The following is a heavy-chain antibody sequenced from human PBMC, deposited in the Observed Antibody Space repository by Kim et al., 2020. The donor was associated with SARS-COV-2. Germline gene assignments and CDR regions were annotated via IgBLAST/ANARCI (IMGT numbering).Heavy chain of an antibody. CDR1: GGSISSRSYY. D-gene: IGHD1-26*01. J-gene: IGHJ4*02. Sequence: SETLSLTCTVSGGSISSRSYYWGWIRQPPGKGLEWIGSIYYSGSTYYSPSLKSRVTISVDTSKNQFSLKLSSVTAADTAVYYCARHVWWELPPGKYYFDYWGQGTLVTVSS. CDR3: ARHVWWELPPGKYYFDY. V-gene: IGHV4-39*01. CDR2: IYYSGST.